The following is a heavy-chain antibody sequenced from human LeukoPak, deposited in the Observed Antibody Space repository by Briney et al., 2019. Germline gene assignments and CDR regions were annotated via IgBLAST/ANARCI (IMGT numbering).Heavy chain of an antibody. V-gene: IGHV4-4*02. Sequence: SGTLSLTCAVSGGSISSSNWWSWVRQPPGKGLEWIGEIYHSGSTNYNPSLKSRVTISVDKSKNQFSLKLSSVTAADTAVYYCARSYDSSGPYWYFDLWGRGTLVTVSS. D-gene: IGHD3-22*01. CDR2: IYHSGST. CDR1: GGSISSSNW. CDR3: ARSYDSSGPYWYFDL. J-gene: IGHJ2*01.